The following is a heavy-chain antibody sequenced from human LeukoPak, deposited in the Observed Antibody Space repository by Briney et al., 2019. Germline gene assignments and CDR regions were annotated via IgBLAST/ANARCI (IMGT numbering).Heavy chain of an antibody. V-gene: IGHV4-39*01. J-gene: IGHJ3*02. CDR1: GASISGYY. D-gene: IGHD3-22*01. CDR2: IYYSGST. CDR3: ATRLGYYDSSGYYGLDAFDI. Sequence: SETLSLTCTVSGASISGYYWGWIRQPPGKGLEWIGSIYYSGSTYYNPSLKSRVTISVDTSKNQFSLKLSSVTAADTAVYYCATRLGYYDSSGYYGLDAFDIWGQGTMVTVSS.